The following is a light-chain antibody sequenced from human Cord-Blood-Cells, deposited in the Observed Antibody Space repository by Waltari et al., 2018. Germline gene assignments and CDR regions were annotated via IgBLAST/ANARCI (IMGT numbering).Light chain of an antibody. Sequence: DIQMTQSPSSLSASVGDRVTITCQASQDISNYLNWYQQKPGKAPKLLIYDASNLETGVPSRFSGSGSGTDFTVTISSLQPEDIATYYCQQYDNRQPLTFGGGTKVEIK. J-gene: IGKJ4*01. CDR1: QDISNY. CDR3: QQYDNRQPLT. CDR2: DAS. V-gene: IGKV1-33*01.